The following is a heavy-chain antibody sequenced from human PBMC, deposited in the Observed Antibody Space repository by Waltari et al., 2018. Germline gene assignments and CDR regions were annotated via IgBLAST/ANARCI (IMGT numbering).Heavy chain of an antibody. J-gene: IGHJ5*02. V-gene: IGHV4-59*01. CDR2: IYYSGST. Sequence: QVQLQESGPGLVKPSETLSLTCTVSGGSISSYYWSWIRQPPGKGLEWIGYIYYSGSTNYNPSLKSRVTISVDTSKNRFSLKLSSVTAADTAVYYCARGDFWSGYYLTWGQGTLVTVSS. CDR3: ARGDFWSGYYLT. CDR1: GGSISSYY. D-gene: IGHD3-3*01.